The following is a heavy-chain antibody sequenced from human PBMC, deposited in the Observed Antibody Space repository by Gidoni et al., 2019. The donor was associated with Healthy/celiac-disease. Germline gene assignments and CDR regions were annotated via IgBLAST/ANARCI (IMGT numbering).Heavy chain of an antibody. Sequence: QVQLQQSGPGLVKPSQTLSLTCATSGDSVSSTSAAWNWSRQSPSRGIEWLGRTYDRSKWYNDYAVSVKSRITINPDTSKNQFSLQLNSVTPEDTAVYYCARVVSSYVVYARRHYYYFDYWGQGTLVTVSS. CDR2: TYDRSKWYN. CDR1: GDSVSSTSAA. CDR3: ARVVSSYVVYARRHYYYFDY. D-gene: IGHD2-8*02. J-gene: IGHJ4*02. V-gene: IGHV6-1*01.